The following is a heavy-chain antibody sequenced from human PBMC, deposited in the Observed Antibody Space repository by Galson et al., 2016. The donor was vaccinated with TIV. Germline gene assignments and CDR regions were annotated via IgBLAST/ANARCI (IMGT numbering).Heavy chain of an antibody. CDR2: ISDGGNT. CDR3: ARDRVVDATYYYYYYGMDV. CDR1: GLSVSINY. V-gene: IGHV3-66*02. J-gene: IGHJ6*02. D-gene: IGHD2-15*01. Sequence: SLRLSCAASGLSVSINYMTWVRQAPGKGLEWVSLISDGGNTYYPDSVKGRFTISRDNSKNTPYLQMNSLRVKDTAVYYCARDRVVDATYYYYYYGMDVWGQGTAVTVSS.